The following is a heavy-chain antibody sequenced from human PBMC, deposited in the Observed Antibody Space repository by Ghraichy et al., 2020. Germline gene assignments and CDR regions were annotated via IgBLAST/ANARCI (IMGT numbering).Heavy chain of an antibody. CDR1: GFTFSSYG. CDR3: ARGAVAAGIRGSDF. J-gene: IGHJ4*02. D-gene: IGHD6-13*01. CDR2: IWSDGSNK. V-gene: IGHV3-33*08. Sequence: GGSLRLSCAASGFTFSSYGMRWVRQAPGKGLEWVAAIWSDGSNKYYADSVKDRFTISRDTSKNTLYLQMNSLRADDTALYYCARGAVAAGIRGSDFWGQGTLVTVSS.